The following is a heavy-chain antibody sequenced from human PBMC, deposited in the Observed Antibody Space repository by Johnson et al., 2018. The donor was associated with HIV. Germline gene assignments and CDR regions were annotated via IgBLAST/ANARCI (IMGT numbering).Heavy chain of an antibody. V-gene: IGHV3-66*01. CDR3: AKSPGKDHGGNSGAFHI. CDR2: LSSGGDT. CDR1: GLSVSSYY. Sequence: VQLVESGGGLVQPGGSLRLSCAASGLSVSSYYMSWVRQAPGKGLEWVSVLSSGGDTYYTDSVNGRFTISRDNSKNTLYLQMSSLRAEDTAVYYCAKSPGKDHGGNSGAFHIWGQGTMVTVSS. D-gene: IGHD4-23*01. J-gene: IGHJ3*02.